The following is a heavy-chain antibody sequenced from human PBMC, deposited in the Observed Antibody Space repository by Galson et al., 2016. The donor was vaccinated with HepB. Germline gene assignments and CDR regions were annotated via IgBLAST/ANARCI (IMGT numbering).Heavy chain of an antibody. J-gene: IGHJ6*02. CDR1: TESFSTSRYY. V-gene: IGHV4-39*07. D-gene: IGHD3-10*01. Sequence: SETLSLTCVVSTESFSTSRYYWGWIRQPPGKGLEWIGSIYYSGSTYYNPSLKSRVTISVDTSKNQFSLKLSSVTAADTGVYYCARESAVTMIRGGIIDSDGMDVWGQGTTVTVSS. CDR2: IYYSGST. CDR3: ARESAVTMIRGGIIDSDGMDV.